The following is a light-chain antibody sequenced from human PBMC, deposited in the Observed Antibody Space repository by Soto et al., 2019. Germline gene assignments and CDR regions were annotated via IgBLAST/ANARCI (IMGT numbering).Light chain of an antibody. CDR1: SSDFGNYNL. Sequence: QSALTQPASVSGSPGQSITISCTGTSSDFGNYNLVSWYQQHPGKVPKLILFEVNKRPSGVSGRFSGSKSGNTASLTISGLQAEDEADYYCCSYAGENLYVFGTGTKVTVL. V-gene: IGLV2-23*02. J-gene: IGLJ1*01. CDR3: CSYAGENLYV. CDR2: EVN.